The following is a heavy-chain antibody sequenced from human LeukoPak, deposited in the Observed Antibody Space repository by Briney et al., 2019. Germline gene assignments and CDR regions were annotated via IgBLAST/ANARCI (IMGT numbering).Heavy chain of an antibody. CDR1: GGSINSSSYY. CDR3: AREGGFYRPLDY. Sequence: PSETLSLTCTVSGGSINSSSYYWGWIRQPPGKGLEWIGEVHLDGRTNYNPSLKSRLIMSVDLPENHISLKLTSVTAADTAVYYCAREGGFYRPLDYSGQGTLVTVSS. CDR2: VHLDGRT. V-gene: IGHV4-39*07. J-gene: IGHJ4*02. D-gene: IGHD3-3*01.